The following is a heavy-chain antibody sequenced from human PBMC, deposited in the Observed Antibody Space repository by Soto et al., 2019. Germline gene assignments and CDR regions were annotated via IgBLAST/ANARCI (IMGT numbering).Heavy chain of an antibody. D-gene: IGHD3-3*01. Sequence: QVQLVQSGAEVKRPGASVKVSCKAPGDTFTSYYLNWVRQAPGQGLEWMGVINPHGGSTKYAQKFQGRITMTRDTSRSTVYMELSSLRSDDTVIYYCARSSGGNFGIIIEGSNWFDPWGQGTLVTVSS. CDR1: GDTFTSYY. V-gene: IGHV1-46*01. CDR2: INPHGGST. J-gene: IGHJ5*02. CDR3: ARSSGGNFGIIIEGSNWFDP.